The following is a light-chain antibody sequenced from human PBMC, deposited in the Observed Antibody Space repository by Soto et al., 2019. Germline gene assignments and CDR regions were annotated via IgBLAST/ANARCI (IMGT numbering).Light chain of an antibody. V-gene: IGKV3-11*01. CDR2: DAS. CDR1: QSVGSY. J-gene: IGKJ4*01. Sequence: EVVLTQSPATLSLSPGERATLSCRASQSVGSYLAWYQQKPGQAPRLLIYDASNRATGIPARFSGSGSGTDFTLTISSLEPEDSAVYYCQQRFIWPPVTFGGGTNVEIK. CDR3: QQRFIWPPVT.